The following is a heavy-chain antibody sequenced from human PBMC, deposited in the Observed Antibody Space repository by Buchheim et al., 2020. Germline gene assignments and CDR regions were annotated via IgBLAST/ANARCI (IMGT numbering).Heavy chain of an antibody. D-gene: IGHD5-12*01. CDR2: ISSSSSYI. CDR3: AREFVESGYDYYYYGMDV. CDR1: GFTFSSYS. J-gene: IGHJ6*02. V-gene: IGHV3-21*01. Sequence: EVQLMESGGGLVKPGGSLRLSCAASGFTFSSYSMNWVRQAPGKGLEWVSSISSSSSYIYYADSVKGRFTISRDNAKNSLYLQMNSLRAEDTAVYYCAREFVESGYDYYYYGMDVWGQGTT.